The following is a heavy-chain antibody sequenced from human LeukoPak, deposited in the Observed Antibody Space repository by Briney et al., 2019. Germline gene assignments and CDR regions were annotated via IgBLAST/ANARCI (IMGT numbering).Heavy chain of an antibody. CDR1: GGSFSGYY. CDR3: ARGLYSSSSTLIWFDP. CDR2: INHSGST. Sequence: PSETLSLTCAVYGGSFSGYYWSWLRQPPGKGLEWFGEINHSGSTNYNPSLKSRVTISVDTSKNQFSLKLSSVTAADTAVYYCARGLYSSSSTLIWFDPWGQGTLVTVSS. J-gene: IGHJ5*02. D-gene: IGHD6-6*01. V-gene: IGHV4-34*01.